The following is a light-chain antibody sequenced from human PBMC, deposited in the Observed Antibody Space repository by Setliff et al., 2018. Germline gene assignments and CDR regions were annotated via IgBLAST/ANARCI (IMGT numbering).Light chain of an antibody. CDR2: DVT. V-gene: IGLV2-8*01. Sequence: QSVLAQPASVSGSPGQSITISCTGASSDIGDSNYVSWYQQHPGSSPQLIIYDVTKRPSGVPDRFSGSKSGNTASLAVSGLQAEDEADYHCSSYAGTNTLVFGGGTKVTVL. CDR1: SSDIGDSNY. CDR3: SSYAGTNTLV. J-gene: IGLJ2*01.